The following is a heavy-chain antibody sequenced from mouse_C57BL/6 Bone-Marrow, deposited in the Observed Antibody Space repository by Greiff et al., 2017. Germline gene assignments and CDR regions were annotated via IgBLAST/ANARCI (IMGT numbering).Heavy chain of an antibody. CDR3: ARGDYDFAY. D-gene: IGHD2-4*01. V-gene: IGHV1-4*01. J-gene: IGHJ3*01. CDR1: GYTFTSYT. Sequence: VQLQQSGADLARPGASVKMSCKASGYTFTSYTMHWVKQRPGQGLEWIGYINPSSGYTKYNQKFKDKATLTADKSSSTAYMQLSSLTSEDSAVYYCARGDYDFAYWGQGTLVTVSA. CDR2: INPSSGYT.